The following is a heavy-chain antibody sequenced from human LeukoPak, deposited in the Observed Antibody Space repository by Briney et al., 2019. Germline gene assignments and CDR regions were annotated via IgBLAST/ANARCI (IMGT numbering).Heavy chain of an antibody. J-gene: IGHJ4*02. CDR2: IKSKTDGCTT. CDR1: GFSYTNAW. CDR3: AKPQSVYDPYILLRYFDWLLAFDY. V-gene: IGHV3-15*01. D-gene: IGHD3-9*01. Sequence: GRSLRLSCAASGFSYTNAWMSWVRQAPGKGLDCVGHIKSKTDGCTTDYAASVKGIFTISRDNSKNPLYLQMTSLRAEDTAVYYCAKPQSVYDPYILLRYFDWLLAFDYWGQGTLVTVSS.